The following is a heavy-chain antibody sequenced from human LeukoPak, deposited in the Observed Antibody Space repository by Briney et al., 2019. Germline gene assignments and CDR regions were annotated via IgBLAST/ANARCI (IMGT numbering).Heavy chain of an antibody. D-gene: IGHD1-26*01. J-gene: IGHJ5*02. CDR1: GGTFSSYA. CDR2: IIPIFGTA. CDR3: ARDYGRASNGGWFDP. V-gene: IGHV1-69*13. Sequence: GASVKVSCKASGGTFSSYAISWVRQAPGQGLEWMGGIIPIFGTANYAQKFQGRVTITADESTSTAYMELSSLRSEDTAVYYCARDYGRASNGGWFDPWGQGTLVTVSS.